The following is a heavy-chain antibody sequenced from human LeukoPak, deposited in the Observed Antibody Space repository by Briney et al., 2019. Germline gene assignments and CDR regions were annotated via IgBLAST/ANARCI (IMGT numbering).Heavy chain of an antibody. V-gene: IGHV6-1*01. Sequence: SQTLSLTCAISGDSVSSNSAAWNWIRQSPSRGLEWLGRTYYRSKLYNDYAVSVKSRITINPDTSKNQFSLQLNSVTPEDTAVYYCARGPQQLVMYWFDPWGQGTLVTVSS. CDR2: TYYRSKLYN. CDR3: ARGPQQLVMYWFDP. J-gene: IGHJ5*02. D-gene: IGHD6-13*01. CDR1: GDSVSSNSAA.